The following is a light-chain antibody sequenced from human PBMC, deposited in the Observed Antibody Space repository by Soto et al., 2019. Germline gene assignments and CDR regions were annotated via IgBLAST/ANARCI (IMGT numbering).Light chain of an antibody. CDR2: EAS. CDR1: QALSNY. CDR3: QQLNTLPFT. V-gene: IGKV1-9*01. Sequence: IQLTQSPSVLSASVGDTVTITCRASQALSNYLAWYQQKPGKAPKLMIYEASTLQSGVPSRFSGSGSGTEFTPTISGLLPEDFATYHCQQLNTLPFTFGQGTRLEIK. J-gene: IGKJ5*01.